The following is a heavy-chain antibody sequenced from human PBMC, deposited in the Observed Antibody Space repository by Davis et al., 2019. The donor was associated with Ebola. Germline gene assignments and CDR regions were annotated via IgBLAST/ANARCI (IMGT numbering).Heavy chain of an antibody. Sequence: PSETLSLTCTVSGVSISRHYWSWIRQPPGKRLEWIGSIHYTGSTNYNSSLYSRVTISIDTSKNQFSLRLNSVTAADTAMYYCSERGSSVWGQGTLVTLSS. D-gene: IGHD3-10*01. CDR2: IHYTGST. CDR3: SERGSSV. J-gene: IGHJ4*02. CDR1: GVSISRHY. V-gene: IGHV4-59*11.